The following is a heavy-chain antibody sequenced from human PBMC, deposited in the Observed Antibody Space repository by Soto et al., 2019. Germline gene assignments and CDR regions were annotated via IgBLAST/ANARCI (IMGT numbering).Heavy chain of an antibody. V-gene: IGHV3-23*01. D-gene: IGHD3-10*01. J-gene: IGHJ2*01. Sequence: VQLLESGGGLAQPVGSLRLSCAASGFTFSNHGMTWVRQAPGKGLEWVSSVSADGYTTYYADSVRGRLTISRDNSGDTVYVRMNNLRAEDTALYYCAREASVPSVGEFWFFDLWGRCTQVTVSS. CDR1: GFTFSNHG. CDR2: VSADGYTT. CDR3: AREASVPSVGEFWFFDL.